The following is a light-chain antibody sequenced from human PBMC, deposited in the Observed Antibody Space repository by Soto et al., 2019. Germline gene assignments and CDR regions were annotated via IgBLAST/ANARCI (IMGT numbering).Light chain of an antibody. V-gene: IGLV2-23*01. Sequence: QSALTQPASVSGSPGQSITISCTGTSSDVGTYNLVSWYQHHPGKAPKLILYEGTKRPSGVSNRFSGSTSGNSASLKISGLQADDQTDYYCCSYAGYNTYVFGTGTKLPS. CDR2: EGT. CDR1: SSDVGTYNL. J-gene: IGLJ1*01. CDR3: CSYAGYNTYV.